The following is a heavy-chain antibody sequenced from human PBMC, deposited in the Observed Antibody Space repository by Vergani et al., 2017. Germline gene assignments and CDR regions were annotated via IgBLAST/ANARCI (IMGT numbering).Heavy chain of an antibody. CDR3: AKGMLSTTTLYAFDI. CDR1: GFTFDDYT. Sequence: EVQLVESGGVVVQPGGSLRLSCAASGFTFDDYTMHWVRQAPGKGLEWVSLISWDGGSTYYADSVKGRFTISRDNSKNSLYLQMNSLRTEDTALYYCAKGMLSTTTLYAFDIWGQGTMVTVSS. V-gene: IGHV3-43*01. J-gene: IGHJ3*02. CDR2: ISWDGGST. D-gene: IGHD4-17*01.